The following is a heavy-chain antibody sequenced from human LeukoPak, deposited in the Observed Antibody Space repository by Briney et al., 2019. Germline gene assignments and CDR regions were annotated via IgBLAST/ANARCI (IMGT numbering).Heavy chain of an antibody. V-gene: IGHV1-18*01. CDR2: ISPHSGNT. D-gene: IGHD6-6*01. CDR3: ARDPAVAARPIDS. Sequence: GASVKVSCKASGYTFTYYGISWVRQAPGQGLEWMGWISPHSGNTNHAQKLEGRVTMTTDTSTSTAYMELRSLRYDDTAVYYCARDPAVAARPIDSWGQGTLVTVSS. CDR1: GYTFTYYG. J-gene: IGHJ5*01.